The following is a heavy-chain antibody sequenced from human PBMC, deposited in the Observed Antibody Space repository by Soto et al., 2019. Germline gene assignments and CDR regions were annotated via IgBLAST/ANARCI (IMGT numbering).Heavy chain of an antibody. CDR3: ARGGQAYIY. D-gene: IGHD4-4*01. CDR2: IYHSGST. J-gene: IGHJ4*02. Sequence: SETLSLTCAVSGGSISSGGYSWSWIRQPPGKGLEWIGYIYHSGSTYYNPSLKSRVTISVDRSKNQFSLKLSSVTAADTAVYYCARGGQAYIYWGQGTLVTVSS. V-gene: IGHV4-30-2*01. CDR1: GGSISSGGYS.